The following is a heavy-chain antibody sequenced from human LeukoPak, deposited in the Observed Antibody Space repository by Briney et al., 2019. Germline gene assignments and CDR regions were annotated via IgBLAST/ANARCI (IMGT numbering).Heavy chain of an antibody. V-gene: IGHV3-74*01. Sequence: PGGSLRLSCAASGFSFSVYWMHWVRQAPGKGPVWVSRIKTDGSITDYADSVKGRFTISRDNAKNSLYLQLNSLRAEDMALYYCAKDLLSRDSSGYDAGLDYWGQGTLVTVSS. D-gene: IGHD3-22*01. J-gene: IGHJ4*02. CDR3: AKDLLSRDSSGYDAGLDY. CDR2: IKTDGSIT. CDR1: GFSFSVYW.